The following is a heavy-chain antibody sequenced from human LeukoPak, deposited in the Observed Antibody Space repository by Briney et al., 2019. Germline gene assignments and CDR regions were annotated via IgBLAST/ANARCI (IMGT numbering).Heavy chain of an antibody. CDR3: DCSSATCYAAGDY. CDR1: GFTFDDYT. Sequence: GGSLRLSCAASGFTFDDYTMHWVRQAPGKGLEWVSLIRWDGGSTYYADSVKGRFTISRDNSKNTLYLQMNSLRAEDTAIYYCDCSSATCYAAGDYWGQGTLVTVSS. V-gene: IGHV3-43*01. D-gene: IGHD2-2*01. CDR2: IRWDGGST. J-gene: IGHJ4*02.